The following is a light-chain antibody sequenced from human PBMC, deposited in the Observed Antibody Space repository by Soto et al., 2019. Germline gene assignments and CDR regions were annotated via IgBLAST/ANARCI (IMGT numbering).Light chain of an antibody. J-gene: IGKJ4*01. Sequence: DVQMTQSPSSVSASARPRVTITCRSSQCISSWLAWYQQKPGKPPKLLIYAASILQSGVPPRFSGSGSGTDFTLTLSSLQSEDFATYYCQQANSLSLTFGGGPKVDIK. CDR3: QQANSLSLT. V-gene: IGKV1-12*01. CDR2: AAS. CDR1: QCISSW.